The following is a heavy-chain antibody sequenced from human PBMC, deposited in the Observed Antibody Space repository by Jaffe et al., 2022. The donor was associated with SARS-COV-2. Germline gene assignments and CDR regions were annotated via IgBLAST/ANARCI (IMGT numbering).Heavy chain of an antibody. Sequence: EVQLLESGGGLVQPGGSLRLSCAASGFTFSSYAMSWVRQAPGKGLEWVSAISGSGGSTYYADSVKGRFTISRDNSKNTLYLQMNSLRAEDTAVYYCATHYGSGSYYTRDLFDYWGQGTLVTVSS. D-gene: IGHD3-10*01. CDR3: ATHYGSGSYYTRDLFDY. CDR1: GFTFSSYA. V-gene: IGHV3-23*01. CDR2: ISGSGGST. J-gene: IGHJ4*02.